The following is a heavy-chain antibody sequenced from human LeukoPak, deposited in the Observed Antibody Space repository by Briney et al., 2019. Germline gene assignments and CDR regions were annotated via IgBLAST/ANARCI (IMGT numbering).Heavy chain of an antibody. CDR2: IYTSGST. CDR1: GGSISSGSYY. CDR3: ARDGSSYDFWSGYLDY. J-gene: IGHJ4*02. D-gene: IGHD3-3*01. Sequence: SETLSLTCTVSGGSISSGSYYWSWIRQPAGKGLEWIGRIYTSGSTNYNPSLKSRVTISVDTSKNQFSLKLSPVTAADTAVYYCARDGSSYDFWSGYLDYWGQGTLVTVSS. V-gene: IGHV4-61*02.